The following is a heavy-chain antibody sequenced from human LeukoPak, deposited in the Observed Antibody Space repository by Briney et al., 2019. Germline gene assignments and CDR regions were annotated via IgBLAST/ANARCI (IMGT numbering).Heavy chain of an antibody. CDR2: LSSSGGNT. D-gene: IGHD4-11*01. V-gene: IGHV3-23*01. Sequence: GGSLRLPCATSGFTFTYAMSWVRQTPGKGLEWVSALSSSGGNTYYAHSVRGRFTISRDNSNNTLYLQMNSLRAEDTAVYYCAKHSTTVTTSFDYWGQGTLVTVSS. J-gene: IGHJ4*02. CDR1: GFTFTYA. CDR3: AKHSTTVTTSFDY.